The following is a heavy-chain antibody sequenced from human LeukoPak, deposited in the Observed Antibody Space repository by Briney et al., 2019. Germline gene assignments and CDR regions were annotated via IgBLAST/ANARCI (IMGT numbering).Heavy chain of an antibody. J-gene: IGHJ4*02. Sequence: PSETLSLTCTVSGGSISSYYWSRIRQPPGKGLEWIGYIYHSGSTNYNPSLKSRVTISVDTSKNQFSLKLSSVTAADTAVYYCARHWLDSGTPDRFDYWGQGTLVTVSS. CDR3: ARHWLDSGTPDRFDY. D-gene: IGHD3-10*01. CDR1: GGSISSYY. CDR2: IYHSGST. V-gene: IGHV4-59*08.